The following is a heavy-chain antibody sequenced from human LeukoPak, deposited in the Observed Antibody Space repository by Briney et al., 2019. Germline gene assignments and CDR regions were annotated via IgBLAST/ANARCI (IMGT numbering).Heavy chain of an antibody. Sequence: GGSLRLSCAASGFTFSSYGMHWVRQAPGKGLEWVAFIRYDGSNKYYADSVKGRFTISRDNSKNTLYLQMNSLRAEDTAVYYCAKPSRATGYCSSTSCPAHFDYWGQGTLVTVSS. CDR2: IRYDGSNK. CDR3: AKPSRATGYCSSTSCPAHFDY. V-gene: IGHV3-30*02. D-gene: IGHD2-2*03. J-gene: IGHJ4*02. CDR1: GFTFSSYG.